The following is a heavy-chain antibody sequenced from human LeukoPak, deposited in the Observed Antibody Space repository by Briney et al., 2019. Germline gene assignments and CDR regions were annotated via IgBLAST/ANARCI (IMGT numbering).Heavy chain of an antibody. J-gene: IGHJ5*02. CDR3: ARVQAGGLFDP. D-gene: IGHD3-10*01. CDR2: IYHSGST. Sequence: SETLSLTCTVSGGSISSGGYYWSWIRQPPGKGLEWIGYIYHSGSTYYNPSLKGRVTISVDTSKNQFSLKLSSVTAADTAAYYCARVQAGGLFDPWGQGTLVTVSS. CDR1: GGSISSGGYY. V-gene: IGHV4-61*08.